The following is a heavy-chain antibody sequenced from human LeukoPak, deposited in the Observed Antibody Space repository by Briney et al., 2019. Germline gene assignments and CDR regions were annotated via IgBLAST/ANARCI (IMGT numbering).Heavy chain of an antibody. CDR3: ARGGYNFDP. Sequence: PFETLCITSTVSGGSISSYYWSWIRQPPGRGLEWIGYSHYAGGTTYNPSLKSRVTISIDASKNQLSLKLSSVTAADTAVYYCARGGYNFDPWGKGFIDTVSS. CDR2: SHYAGGT. CDR1: GGSISSYY. J-gene: IGHJ5*01. D-gene: IGHD5-24*01. V-gene: IGHV4-59*01.